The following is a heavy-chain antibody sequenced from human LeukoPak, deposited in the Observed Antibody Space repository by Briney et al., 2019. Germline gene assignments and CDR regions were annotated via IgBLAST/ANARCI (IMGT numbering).Heavy chain of an antibody. CDR2: INGNSGAT. Sequence: ASVKVSCKASGFTFTDHFMHWVRQAPGQGLEWMGWINGNSGATFYAQKFQDRVTVTRDTSISTMYMELNRLTSDDTAVYFCARDFNRGADYWGQGTLVAVSS. J-gene: IGHJ4*02. D-gene: IGHD3-10*01. CDR3: ARDFNRGADY. CDR1: GFTFTDHF. V-gene: IGHV1-2*02.